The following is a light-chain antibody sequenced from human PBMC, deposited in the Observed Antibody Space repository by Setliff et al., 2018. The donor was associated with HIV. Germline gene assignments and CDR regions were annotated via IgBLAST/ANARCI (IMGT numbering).Light chain of an antibody. Sequence: QSVLTQPASVSGSPGQSITISCTGTSSDVGGYKYVYWYQQHPGKAPKLMIYEVSNRPSGISNRFSGSKSGNTASLTISGLQAEDEADYYCSSYTDSDTLEFGGGTKVTVL. V-gene: IGLV2-14*01. CDR1: SSDVGGYKY. CDR3: SSYTDSDTLE. J-gene: IGLJ3*02. CDR2: EVS.